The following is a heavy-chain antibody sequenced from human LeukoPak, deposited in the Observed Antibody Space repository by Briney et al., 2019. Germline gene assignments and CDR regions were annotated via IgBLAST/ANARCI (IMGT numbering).Heavy chain of an antibody. V-gene: IGHV3-21*01. CDR3: ARVVERDYYYMDV. CDR2: ISSSSSYI. D-gene: IGHD5-24*01. Sequence: GGSLRLSCAASGFTVSSNYMSWVRQAPGKGLEWVSSISSSSSYIHYADSVKGRFTISRDNAKNSLYLQMNSLRAEDTAVYYCARVVERDYYYMDVWGKGTTVTISS. CDR1: GFTVSSNY. J-gene: IGHJ6*03.